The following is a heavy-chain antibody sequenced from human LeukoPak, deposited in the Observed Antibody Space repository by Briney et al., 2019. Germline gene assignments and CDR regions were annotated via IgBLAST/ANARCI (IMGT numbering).Heavy chain of an antibody. D-gene: IGHD6-13*01. CDR2: IYHSGST. CDR3: ARIYSSSWFLNWFDP. Sequence: SETLSLTCSVSGDSISSDFYWGWIRQPPGKGLECIGTIYHSGSTYYNPSLKSRVTISVDTSKNQFSLKLNSVTAADTAVYYCARIYSSSWFLNWFDPWGQGTLVTVSS. J-gene: IGHJ5*02. CDR1: GDSISSDFY. V-gene: IGHV4-38-2*01.